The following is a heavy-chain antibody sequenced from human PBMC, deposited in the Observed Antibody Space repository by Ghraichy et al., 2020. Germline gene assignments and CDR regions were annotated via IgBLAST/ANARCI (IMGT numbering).Heavy chain of an antibody. CDR1: RAPFFTQV. Sequence: ASVKVSCKTGRAPFFTQVMSWLRLSPLLLVEWMGWITTKSGNTQYGWKFQGRVTMTTDTSTSTAYMELRSLRSDDTAVYYCARGINWFDPWGQGTLVTVSS. J-gene: IGHJ5*02. V-gene: IGHV1-18*01. CDR3: ARGINWFDP. CDR2: ITTKSGNT.